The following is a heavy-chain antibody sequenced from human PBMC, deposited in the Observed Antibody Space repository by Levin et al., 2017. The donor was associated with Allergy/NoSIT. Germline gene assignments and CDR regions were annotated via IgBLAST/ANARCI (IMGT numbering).Heavy chain of an antibody. V-gene: IGHV3-11*05. CDR3: AREENDYGDYARGFDP. Sequence: LSLTCAASGFTFSDYYMSWIRQAPGKGLEWVSYISSSSSYTNYADSVKGRFTISRDNAKNSLYLQMNSLRAEDTAVYYCAREENDYGDYARGFDPWGQGTLVTVSS. J-gene: IGHJ5*02. D-gene: IGHD4-17*01. CDR1: GFTFSDYY. CDR2: ISSSSSYT.